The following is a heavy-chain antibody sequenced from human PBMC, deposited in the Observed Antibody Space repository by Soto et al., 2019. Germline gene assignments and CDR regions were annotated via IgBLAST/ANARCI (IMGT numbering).Heavy chain of an antibody. V-gene: IGHV5-51*01. J-gene: IGHJ6*02. CDR2: IYPGDSDT. Sequence: PGESLKISCKGSGYSFTSYWIGWVRQMPGKGLEWMGIIYPGDSDTRYSPSFQGQVTISADKSISTAYLQWSSLKASDTAMYYCATRDESYYGVYGMDVWGQGTTVTVSS. CDR3: ATRDESYYGVYGMDV. D-gene: IGHD3-10*01. CDR1: GYSFTSYW.